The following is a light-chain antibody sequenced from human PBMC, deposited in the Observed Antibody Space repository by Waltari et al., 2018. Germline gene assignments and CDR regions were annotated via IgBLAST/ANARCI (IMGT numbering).Light chain of an antibody. CDR3: VLSMGSGIWV. V-gene: IGLV8-61*01. J-gene: IGLJ3*02. CDR2: DTN. CDR1: SGSVSTTYY. Sequence: QTVVTQEPSLSVSPGGTVTLTCGLSSGSVSTTYYPSCYQQAPGQAPRTLIFDTNTRSYGVPDRFSGSILDNKAALTSTGAQADDESDYYCVLSMGSGIWVFGGGTKLTVL.